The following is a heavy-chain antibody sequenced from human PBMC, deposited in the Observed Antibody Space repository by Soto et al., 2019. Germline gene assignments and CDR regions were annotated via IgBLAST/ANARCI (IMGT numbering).Heavy chain of an antibody. CDR2: IRSGSDYI. Sequence: EVQLVESGGGLVKPGESLRLSCAASRFTFTNYNMNWVRQAPGKGLEWVSSIRSGSDYIYYADSVEGRFTISRYNAKNSLYRELNRLADENTAVYYCVRGGGYCSSTSGDAYFQPWGQGTLVTVSS. V-gene: IGHV3-21*01. CDR1: RFTFTNYN. D-gene: IGHD2-2*01. CDR3: VRGGGYCSSTSGDAYFQP. J-gene: IGHJ1*01.